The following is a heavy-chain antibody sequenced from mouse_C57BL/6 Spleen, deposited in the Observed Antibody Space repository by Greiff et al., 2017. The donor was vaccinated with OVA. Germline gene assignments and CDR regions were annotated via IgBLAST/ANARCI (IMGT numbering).Heavy chain of an antibody. J-gene: IGHJ2*01. CDR3: ARDGYYYGSSYTGFDY. CDR1: GFTFSSYA. V-gene: IGHV5-4*01. CDR2: ISDGGSYT. Sequence: EVKVVESGGGLVKPGGSLKLSCAASGFTFSSYAMSWVRQTPEKRLEWVATISDGGSYTYYPDNVKGRFTISRDNAKNNLYLQMSHLKSEDTAMYYCARDGYYYGSSYTGFDYWGQGTTLTVSS. D-gene: IGHD1-1*01.